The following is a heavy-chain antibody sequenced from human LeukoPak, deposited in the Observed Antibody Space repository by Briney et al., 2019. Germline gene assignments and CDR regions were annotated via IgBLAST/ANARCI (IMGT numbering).Heavy chain of an antibody. CDR3: ARDQLRYYGSNNYYSDMDF. J-gene: IGHJ6*02. CDR1: GYTFTSYA. CDR2: ISAYNGGT. D-gene: IGHD3-10*01. Sequence: ASVKVSCKASGYTFTSYAIAWVRQAPGQGLEWMGWISAYNGGTNYAQKFRGRVTMTTDTSTNTGYMGLGSLRSDDTAVYFCARDQLRYYGSNNYYSDMDFWGQGTTVTVSS. V-gene: IGHV1-18*01.